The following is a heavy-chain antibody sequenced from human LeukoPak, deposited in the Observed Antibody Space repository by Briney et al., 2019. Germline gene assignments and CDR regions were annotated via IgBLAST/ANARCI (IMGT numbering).Heavy chain of an antibody. J-gene: IGHJ3*02. D-gene: IGHD6-19*01. CDR2: IYYSGST. CDR3: ARQGSGWYPRPQNAFDI. V-gene: IGHV4-39*01. Sequence: SETLSLTCTVSGGSISSSSYYWGWIRQPPGKGLEWIGSIYYSGSTNYNPSLKSRVTISVDTSKNQFSLKLSSVTAADTAVYYCARQGSGWYPRPQNAFDIWGQGTMVTVSS. CDR1: GGSISSSSYY.